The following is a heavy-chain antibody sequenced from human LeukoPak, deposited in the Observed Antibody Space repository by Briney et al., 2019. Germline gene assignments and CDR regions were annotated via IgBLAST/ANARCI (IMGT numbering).Heavy chain of an antibody. CDR2: VYISGST. CDR3: AGPSGPASDTEYFQN. CDR1: GGSITSGSYY. V-gene: IGHV4-61*02. D-gene: IGHD6-13*01. Sequence: PSQTLSLTCTVSGGSITSGSYYWSWIRQPAGKGLECIGRVYISGSTNYNPSLAGRATISIDTSKNQFSLKLSSVTAADTAVYYCAGPSGPASDTEYFQNWGQGTLVTVSS. J-gene: IGHJ1*01.